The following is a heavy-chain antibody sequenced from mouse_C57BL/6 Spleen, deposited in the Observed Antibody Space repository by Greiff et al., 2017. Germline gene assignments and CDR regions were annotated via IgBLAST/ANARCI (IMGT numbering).Heavy chain of an antibody. V-gene: IGHV3-6*01. CDR3: ARDNYGSSHYFDY. CDR1: GYSITSGYY. D-gene: IGHD1-1*01. J-gene: IGHJ2*01. CDR2: ISYDGSN. Sequence: ESGPGLVKPSQSLSLTCSVTGYSITSGYYWNWIRQFPGNKLEWMGYISYDGSNNYNPSLKNRISITRDTSKNQFFLKLNSVTTEDTATYYCARDNYGSSHYFDYWGQGTTLTVSS.